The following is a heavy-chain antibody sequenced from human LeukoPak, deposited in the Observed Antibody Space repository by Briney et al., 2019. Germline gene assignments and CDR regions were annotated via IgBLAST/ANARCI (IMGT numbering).Heavy chain of an antibody. J-gene: IGHJ5*02. V-gene: IGHV1-69*13. Sequence: SVKVSCKASGGTFSSYALSWVRQAPGQGLEWMGGIIPIFGTANYAQKFQGRVAITADESTSTAYMELSSLRSEDTAVYYCAIQRIVQNWFDPWGQGTLVTVSS. CDR2: IIPIFGTA. D-gene: IGHD2/OR15-2a*01. CDR3: AIQRIVQNWFDP. CDR1: GGTFSSYA.